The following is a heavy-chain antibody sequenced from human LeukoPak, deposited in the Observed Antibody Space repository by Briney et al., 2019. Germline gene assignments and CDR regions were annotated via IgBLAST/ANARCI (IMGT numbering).Heavy chain of an antibody. Sequence: GGSLRLSCDASGFTFSAYSMNWVRQAPGKGLEWVSAISGSGGSTYYADSVKGRFTISRDNSKNTLYLQMNSLRAEDTAVYYCAKGLKYYDFWSGYPLYMDVWGKGTTVTVSS. CDR3: AKGLKYYDFWSGYPLYMDV. CDR1: GFTFSAYS. CDR2: ISGSGGST. J-gene: IGHJ6*03. D-gene: IGHD3-3*01. V-gene: IGHV3-23*01.